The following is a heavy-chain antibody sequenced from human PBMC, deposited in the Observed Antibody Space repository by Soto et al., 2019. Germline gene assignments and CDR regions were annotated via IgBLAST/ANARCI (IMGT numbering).Heavy chain of an antibody. CDR2: ISGSGGST. CDR3: AKMGGGELLRNAFDI. J-gene: IGHJ3*02. V-gene: IGHV3-23*01. CDR1: GFTFSSYA. Sequence: GGSLRLSCAASGFTFSSYAMSWVRQAPGKGLEWVSAISGSGGSTYYADSVKGRFTISRDNSKNTLYLQMNSLRAEDKAVYYCAKMGGGELLRNAFDIWGQGTMVTVSS. D-gene: IGHD1-26*01.